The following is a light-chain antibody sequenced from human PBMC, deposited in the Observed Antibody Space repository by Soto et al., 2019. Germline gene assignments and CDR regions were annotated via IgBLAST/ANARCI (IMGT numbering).Light chain of an antibody. CDR2: GAS. J-gene: IGKJ4*01. V-gene: IGKV3-20*01. CDR1: QSVSSSY. Sequence: EIVLTQSPGTLSLSPGERATLSCRASQSVSSSYLAWYQQKPGQAPRLLIYGASSRATGIPDRFSGSGSGTYFTLTISRLEPEDFAVYYCQQYGSSRPLTFGGGTKVEIK. CDR3: QQYGSSRPLT.